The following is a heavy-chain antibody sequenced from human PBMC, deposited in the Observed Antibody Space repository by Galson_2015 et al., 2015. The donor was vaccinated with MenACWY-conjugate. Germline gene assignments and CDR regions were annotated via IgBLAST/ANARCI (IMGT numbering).Heavy chain of an antibody. D-gene: IGHD2-15*01. CDR3: ARDGAPYCSGGSCYGRFDP. V-gene: IGHV3-30-3*01. Sequence: SLRLSCAASGFTFSGYAMHWVRQAPGRGLEWVAVISYDGSNKYYADSVKGRFTISRDNSKNTLYLQMNSLRAEGTAVYYCARDGAPYCSGGSCYGRFDPWGQGTLVTVSS. CDR2: ISYDGSNK. J-gene: IGHJ5*02. CDR1: GFTFSGYA.